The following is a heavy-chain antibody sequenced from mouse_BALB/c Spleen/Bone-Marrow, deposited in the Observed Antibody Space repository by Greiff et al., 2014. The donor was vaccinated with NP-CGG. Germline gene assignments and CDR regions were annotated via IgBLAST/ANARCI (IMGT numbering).Heavy chain of an antibody. Sequence: VQLQQSGPELVKPGASVKMSCKASGYTFTSYIMHWVKQKPGQGLEWIGYINPYNDGTKYNEKFKGKATLTSDKSSSTAYMELSSLTSEDSAVYYCARRWLPYAMDYWGQETSVTVSS. D-gene: IGHD2-3*01. CDR3: ARRWLPYAMDY. CDR1: GYTFTSYI. CDR2: INPYNDGT. J-gene: IGHJ4*01. V-gene: IGHV1-14*01.